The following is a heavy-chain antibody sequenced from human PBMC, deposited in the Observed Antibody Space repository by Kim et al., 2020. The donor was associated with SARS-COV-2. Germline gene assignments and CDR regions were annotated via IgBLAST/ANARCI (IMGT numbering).Heavy chain of an antibody. Sequence: TYAEGITGRFVFSLDTAISTAYLQISRLKAKDTAVYYCARNLAVAYAFDIWGQGTMVTVSS. CDR3: ARNLAVAYAFDI. D-gene: IGHD6-19*01. V-gene: IGHV7-4-1*02. J-gene: IGHJ3*02.